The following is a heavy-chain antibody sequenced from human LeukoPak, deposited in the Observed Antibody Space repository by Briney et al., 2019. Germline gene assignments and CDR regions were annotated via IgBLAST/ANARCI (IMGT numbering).Heavy chain of an antibody. J-gene: IGHJ3*02. V-gene: IGHV4-39*07. D-gene: IGHD3-10*01. Sequence: SETLSLTCTVSGGSISSSSYYWGWIRQPPGKGLEWIGSIYYSGSTYYNPSLKSRVTISVDTSKNQFSLKLSSVTAADTAVYYCAGPQGVIIPPDAFDIWGQGTMVTVSS. CDR2: IYYSGST. CDR1: GGSISSSSYY. CDR3: AGPQGVIIPPDAFDI.